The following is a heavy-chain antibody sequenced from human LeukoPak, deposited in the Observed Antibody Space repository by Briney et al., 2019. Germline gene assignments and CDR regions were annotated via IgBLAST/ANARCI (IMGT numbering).Heavy chain of an antibody. D-gene: IGHD4-23*01. V-gene: IGHV3-7*01. J-gene: IGHJ4*02. CDR3: TRDESATVVTYRFDF. Sequence: GGSVRLSCAASGFAFNNYYMSWVRQAPGKGLEWFANIKFDGSHNYYVDSVKGRFTISRDNAKNSLYLQMSSLRAEDTAVYYCTRDESATVVTYRFDFWGQGTLVTVSS. CDR1: GFAFNNYY. CDR2: IKFDGSHN.